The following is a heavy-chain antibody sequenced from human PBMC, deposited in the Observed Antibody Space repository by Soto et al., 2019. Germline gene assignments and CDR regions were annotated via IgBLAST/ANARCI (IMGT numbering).Heavy chain of an antibody. CDR2: ISDDGSNK. CDR3: AREGVVDYETDY. V-gene: IGHV3-30-3*01. CDR1: RFAFSIYA. D-gene: IGHD2-15*01. J-gene: IGHJ4*02. Sequence: QVQLVESGGCVVQPGRSLRLSCAASRFAFSIYAMHWVRQAPGKGLEWVAVISDDGSNKYYADSVKGRFTISRDNSKNTLYLQMNSLRAEDTAVYYCAREGVVDYETDYWGQGTLVTVSS.